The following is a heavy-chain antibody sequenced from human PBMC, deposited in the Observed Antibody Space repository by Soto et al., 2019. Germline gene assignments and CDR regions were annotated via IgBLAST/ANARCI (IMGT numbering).Heavy chain of an antibody. V-gene: IGHV3-23*01. J-gene: IGHJ4*02. CDR3: AKDKPGTTSFDY. CDR2: ISDRGDTT. Sequence: GGSLRLSCAASGFTISSNAMYWVRQAPGKGLEWVSGISDRGDTTHYADSVKGRFTISRDTSKNTLYLQLNTLRADDTAVYYCAKDKPGTTSFDYWGQGTPVTSPQ. CDR1: GFTISSNA. D-gene: IGHD1-1*01.